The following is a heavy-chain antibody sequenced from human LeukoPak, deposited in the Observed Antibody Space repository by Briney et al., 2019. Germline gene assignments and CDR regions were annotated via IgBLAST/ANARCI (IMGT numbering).Heavy chain of an antibody. V-gene: IGHV3-30*04. CDR2: ISYDGSNK. CDR3: ARSSTVTLYFDY. CDR1: GFTFSSYA. J-gene: IGHJ4*02. D-gene: IGHD4-17*01. Sequence: GGSLRLSCAASGFTFSSYAMHWVRQAPGEGLEWVAVISYDGSNKYYADSVKGRFTISRDNSKNTLYLQMNSLRAEDTAVYYCARSSTVTLYFDYWGQGTLVTVSS.